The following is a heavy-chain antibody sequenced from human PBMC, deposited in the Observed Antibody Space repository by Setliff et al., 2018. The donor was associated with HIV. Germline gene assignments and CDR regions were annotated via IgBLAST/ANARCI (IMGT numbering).Heavy chain of an antibody. CDR3: ARRGRDGVLIVFATGFDP. CDR2: IFYTGNT. J-gene: IGHJ5*02. V-gene: IGHV4-39*01. Sequence: PSETLSLTCSVSGGSISSSTYYWGWIRQPPGKGLEWIGDIFYTGNTYYNPSLKSRVAISVDTSENQFSLKLNSVTAADTAVYYCARRGRDGVLIVFATGFDPWGQGTLVNVS. CDR1: GGSISSSTYY. D-gene: IGHD2-8*01.